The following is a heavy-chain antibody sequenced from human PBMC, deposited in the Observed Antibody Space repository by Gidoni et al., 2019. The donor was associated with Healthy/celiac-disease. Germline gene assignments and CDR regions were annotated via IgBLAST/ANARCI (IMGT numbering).Heavy chain of an antibody. Sequence: QVQLVESGGGVVQPGRSLRLSCAASGFTFSSYGMHWVRQAPGKGLEWVAVIWYDGSNKYYADSVKGRFTISRDNSKNTLYLQMNSLRAEDTAVYYCARGITMEGIDYWGQGTLVTVSS. CDR2: IWYDGSNK. CDR1: GFTFSSYG. CDR3: ARGITMEGIDY. D-gene: IGHD3-10*01. J-gene: IGHJ4*02. V-gene: IGHV3-33*01.